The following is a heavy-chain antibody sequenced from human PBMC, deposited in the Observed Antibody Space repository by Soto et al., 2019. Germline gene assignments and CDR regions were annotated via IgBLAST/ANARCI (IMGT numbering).Heavy chain of an antibody. J-gene: IGHJ4*02. CDR2: ISSSGNT. CDR1: GDSIRSSY. V-gene: IGHV4-59*01. CDR3: ARAPMVLTRSYFDS. D-gene: IGHD3-22*01. Sequence: PSETLSLTCTVSGDSIRSSYWSWIRQPPGKGLEWIGYISSSGNTNYNPSLKSRVSISVDTSKNQFSLNLTSVTAADTAVYYCARAPMVLTRSYFDSWGQGAPVTVSS.